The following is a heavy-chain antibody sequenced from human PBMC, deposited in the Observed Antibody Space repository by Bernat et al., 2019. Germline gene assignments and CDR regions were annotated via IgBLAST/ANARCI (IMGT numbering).Heavy chain of an antibody. CDR2: TYPGDSDT. CDR1: GYNFINYW. V-gene: IGHV5-51*01. J-gene: IGHJ2*01. D-gene: IGHD4-17*01. CDR3: ARRLYGVTYSHFDL. Sequence: EVQLEQSGVEVKKPGESLKISCRGSGYNFINYWVAWVRQMPGKGLEYLGITYPGDSDTRYSPSFQGQVTISADKSISTAYLQWSSLKASDTATYYCARRLYGVTYSHFDLWGRGTLVTVTS.